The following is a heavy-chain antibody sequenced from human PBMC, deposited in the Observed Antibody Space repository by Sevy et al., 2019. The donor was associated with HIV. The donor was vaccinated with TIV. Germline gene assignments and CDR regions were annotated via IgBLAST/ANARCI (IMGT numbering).Heavy chain of an antibody. J-gene: IGHJ4*02. CDR2: ISGSGEST. Sequence: GGSLRLSCAAAGFTFNSHAMTWVRQAPGKGLEWVAAISGSGESTYYAGAVKGRFTISRDNSKNTLNLQMNSLRAEDTAVYYCAKSSLPYGDYHFDQWGQGTLVTVSS. CDR1: GFTFNSHA. CDR3: AKSSLPYGDYHFDQ. D-gene: IGHD4-17*01. V-gene: IGHV3-23*01.